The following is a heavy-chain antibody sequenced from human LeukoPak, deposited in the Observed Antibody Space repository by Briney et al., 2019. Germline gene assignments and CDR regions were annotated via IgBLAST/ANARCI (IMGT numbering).Heavy chain of an antibody. CDR2: INGSGGST. V-gene: IGHV3-23*01. Sequence: GGSLRLSCAASGFTFSSYAMSWVRQAPGKGLEWVSAINGSGGSTYYADSVKGRFTISRDNSKNTLYLQMNSLRAEDTAVYYCAKDGATHYDYVWGSYRYDSSGLYYYYYGMDVWGQGTTVTVSS. J-gene: IGHJ6*02. D-gene: IGHD3-16*02. CDR1: GFTFSSYA. CDR3: AKDGATHYDYVWGSYRYDSSGLYYYYYGMDV.